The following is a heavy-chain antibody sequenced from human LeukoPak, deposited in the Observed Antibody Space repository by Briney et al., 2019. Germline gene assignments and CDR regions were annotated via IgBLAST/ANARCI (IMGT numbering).Heavy chain of an antibody. CDR1: GYSISSGYY. Sequence: SENLSLTCTVSGYSISSGYYWGWIRRPPGKGLEWIGSIYHSGSTYYNPSLKSRVTISVDTSKNQFSLKLSSVTAADTAVYYCARGYSSSWPNWFDPWGQGTLVTVSS. CDR3: ARGYSSSWPNWFDP. CDR2: IYHSGST. V-gene: IGHV4-38-2*02. J-gene: IGHJ5*02. D-gene: IGHD6-13*01.